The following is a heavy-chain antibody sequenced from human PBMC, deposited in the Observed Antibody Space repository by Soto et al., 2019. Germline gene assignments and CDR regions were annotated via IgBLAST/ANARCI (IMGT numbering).Heavy chain of an antibody. J-gene: IGHJ4*02. CDR2: ISVYNGYT. CDR1: GYSFSDYG. D-gene: IGHD3-16*01. V-gene: IGHV1-18*01. Sequence: QVQLEQSGAEVKKPGASVMVSCKASGYSFSDYGLSWVRQAPGQGLEWLGRISVYNGYTKYEKTINGRVTMTTDTSTSTAYMELRSLRSDDSAVYFCARMQVEDVYDSFDYWGQGTLVTVSS. CDR3: ARMQVEDVYDSFDY.